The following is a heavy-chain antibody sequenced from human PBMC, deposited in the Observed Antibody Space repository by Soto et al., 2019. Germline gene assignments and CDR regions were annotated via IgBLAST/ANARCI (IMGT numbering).Heavy chain of an antibody. CDR1: GGTFSSYA. CDR2: IIPIFGTA. J-gene: IGHJ6*02. V-gene: IGHV1-69*13. CDR3: ARNSVQALGKTSIVVVVAATGRDYYYGMDV. Sequence: SVKVSCKASGGTFSSYAISWVRQAPGQGLEWMGGIIPIFGTANYAQKFQGRVTITADESTSTAYMELSSLRSEDTAVYYCARNSVQALGKTSIVVVVAATGRDYYYGMDVWGQGTTVTVSS. D-gene: IGHD2-15*01.